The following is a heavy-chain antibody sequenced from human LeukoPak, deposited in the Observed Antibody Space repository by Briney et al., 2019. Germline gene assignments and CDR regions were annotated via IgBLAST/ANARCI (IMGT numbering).Heavy chain of an antibody. CDR1: GGSINSYY. CDR3: ARDFYYDSSGYYDALDI. J-gene: IGHJ3*02. D-gene: IGHD3-22*01. Sequence: SETLSLTCTVSGGSINSYYWSWIRQPPGKGLEWIGYMYYSGSTSYNPSLKSRVTISVDTSKNQFSLKLSSVAAADTAVYYCARDFYYDSSGYYDALDIWGQGTMVTVSS. CDR2: MYYSGST. V-gene: IGHV4-59*01.